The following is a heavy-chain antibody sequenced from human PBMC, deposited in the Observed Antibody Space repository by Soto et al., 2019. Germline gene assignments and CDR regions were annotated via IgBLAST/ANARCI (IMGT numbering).Heavy chain of an antibody. CDR2: IYYSGST. Sequence: QLQLQESGPGLVKPSETLSLTCTVSGGSISSSSYYWGWIRQPPGKGLEWIGSIYYSGSTYYNPSLKSRFTISVDTSKFQFSLKLSSVTAADTAVYYCARPGNYGSGSYLYYLDYWGQGTLVTVSS. CDR1: GGSISSSSYY. V-gene: IGHV4-39*01. D-gene: IGHD3-10*01. J-gene: IGHJ4*02. CDR3: ARPGNYGSGSYLYYLDY.